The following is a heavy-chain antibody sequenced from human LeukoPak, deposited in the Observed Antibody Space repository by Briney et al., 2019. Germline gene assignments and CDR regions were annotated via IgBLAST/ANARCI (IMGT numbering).Heavy chain of an antibody. D-gene: IGHD3-9*01. Sequence: PGGSLRLSCAASGFTFSTYWMSWVRQAPGKGLEWVASIKQDGSEKYYVDSVKDRFTISRDNAKNSLYLQMNSLRAEDTAVYYCASLGAPFKYYDILTADAFDIWGQGTMVTVSS. V-gene: IGHV3-7*01. CDR1: GFTFSTYW. J-gene: IGHJ3*02. CDR3: ASLGAPFKYYDILTADAFDI. CDR2: IKQDGSEK.